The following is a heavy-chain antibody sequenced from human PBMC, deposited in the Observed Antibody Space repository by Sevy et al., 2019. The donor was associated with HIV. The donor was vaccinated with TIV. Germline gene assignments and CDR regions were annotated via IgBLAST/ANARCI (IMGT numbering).Heavy chain of an antibody. CDR3: AVAQYQLLSPCDS. V-gene: IGHV3-49*04. Sequence: GGSLRLSCSASGLTFSDYAMSWVRQAPGKGLEWLGLIRSKTFCGTTEYAASVKGRFTISRDDSKNIAYLQMNSLKTEDTAVYYCAVAQYQLLSPCDSWGQGTLVTVSS. CDR1: GLTFSDYA. CDR2: IRSKTFCGTT. D-gene: IGHD2-2*01. J-gene: IGHJ4*02.